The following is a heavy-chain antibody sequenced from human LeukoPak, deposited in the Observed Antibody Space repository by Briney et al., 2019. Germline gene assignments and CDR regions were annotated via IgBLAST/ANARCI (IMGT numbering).Heavy chain of an antibody. CDR3: AKFRGMIVASYFFDY. D-gene: IGHD3-10*01. V-gene: IGHV3-23*01. J-gene: IGHJ4*02. Sequence: QSEGSLRLSCAASGFTFDTHAMSWVRQAPGKGLEWISTMSGGGHNVYYADSVKGRFTISRDNSKETLYLHMTSMRAEDTAIYYCAKFRGMIVASYFFDYWGQGVMVTVSS. CDR2: MSGGGHNV. CDR1: GFTFDTHA.